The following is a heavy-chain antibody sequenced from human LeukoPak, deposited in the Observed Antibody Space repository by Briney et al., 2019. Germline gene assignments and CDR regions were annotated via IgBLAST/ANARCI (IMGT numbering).Heavy chain of an antibody. J-gene: IGHJ4*02. D-gene: IGHD5-18*01. CDR2: IYYSGDT. V-gene: IGHV4-59*01. CDR3: ARSGYSYGLVDY. CDR1: GGSLSSDY. Sequence: SETLSLTCTVSGGSLSSDYWSWIRQPPGEGLEWIGYIYYSGDTNYNPSLTSRVTISVDTSKNQFSLKLRSVTAADTAMYYCARSGYSYGLVDYWGQGTLVTVSS.